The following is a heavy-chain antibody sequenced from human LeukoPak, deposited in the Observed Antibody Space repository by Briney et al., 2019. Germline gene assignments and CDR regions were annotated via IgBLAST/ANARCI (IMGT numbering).Heavy chain of an antibody. CDR1: GFTFSSYS. J-gene: IGHJ4*02. V-gene: IGHV3-21*01. CDR3: ARGVAYYGSGSYYNFDY. D-gene: IGHD3-10*01. CDR2: ISSSCSYI. Sequence: GGSLRLSCAASGFTFSSYSMNWVRQAPGKGLEWVSSISSSCSYIYYADSVKGRFTISRDNSKNTLYLQMNSLRAEDTAVYYCARGVAYYGSGSYYNFDYWGQGTLVTVSS.